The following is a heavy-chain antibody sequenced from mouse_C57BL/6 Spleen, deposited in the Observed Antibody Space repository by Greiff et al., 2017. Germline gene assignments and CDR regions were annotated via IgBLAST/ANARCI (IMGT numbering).Heavy chain of an antibody. D-gene: IGHD1-1*02. CDR3: TRDSSLCGGGSYGFDY. Sequence: VQLQQSGAELVRPGASVTLSCKASGYTFTDYEMHWVKQTPVHGLEWIGAIDPETGGTAYNQKFKGKAILTADKSSSTAYMELRSLTSEDSAVYYCTRDSSLCGGGSYGFDYWGQGTTLTVSS. V-gene: IGHV1-15*01. CDR1: GYTFTDYE. CDR2: IDPETGGT. J-gene: IGHJ2*01.